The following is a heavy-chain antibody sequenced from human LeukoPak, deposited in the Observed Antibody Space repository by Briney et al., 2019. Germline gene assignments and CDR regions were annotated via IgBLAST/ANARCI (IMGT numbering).Heavy chain of an antibody. D-gene: IGHD2-2*01. V-gene: IGHV3-48*03. Sequence: PGGSLRLSCAASGFTFSSYEMNWVRQGPGKGLVWVSFISSSGSTIYYADSVKGRFTISRDNAKNSLYLQMNSLRAEDTAAYYCARGDRWDIVVVPAAIDYWGQGTLVTASS. CDR3: ARGDRWDIVVVPAAIDY. CDR2: ISSSGSTI. J-gene: IGHJ4*02. CDR1: GFTFSSYE.